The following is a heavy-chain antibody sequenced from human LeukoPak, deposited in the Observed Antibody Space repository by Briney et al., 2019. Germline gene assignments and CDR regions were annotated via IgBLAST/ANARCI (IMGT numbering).Heavy chain of an antibody. J-gene: IGHJ3*02. CDR2: INPNSGGT. V-gene: IGHV1-2*06. CDR3: ARDEESRRDAFDI. CDR1: GYTFTGYY. Sequence: EASVKVSCKASGYTFTGYYMHWVRQAPGQGLEWMGRINPNSGGTNYAQKFQGRVTMTRDTSISTAYMELSRLRSDDTAVYYCARDEESRRDAFDIWGQGTMVTVSS.